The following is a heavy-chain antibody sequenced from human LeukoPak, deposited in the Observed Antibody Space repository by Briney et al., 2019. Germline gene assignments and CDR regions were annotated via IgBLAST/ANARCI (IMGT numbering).Heavy chain of an antibody. D-gene: IGHD3-10*01. V-gene: IGHV1-2*02. CDR1: GYTFTRYY. CDR2: INPNSGGT. CDR3: ARARFGELANWFDP. Sequence: GASVKVSCKASGYTFTRYYMHWVRQAPGQGLEWMGWINPNSGGTNYSQKFQGRVTMTRDTSISTAYMELSRLRSDDTAVYYCARARFGELANWFDPWGQGTLVTVSS. J-gene: IGHJ5*02.